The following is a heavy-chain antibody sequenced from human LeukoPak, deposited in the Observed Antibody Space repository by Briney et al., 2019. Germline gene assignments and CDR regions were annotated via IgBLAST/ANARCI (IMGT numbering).Heavy chain of an antibody. CDR2: IYHSGST. Sequence: SETLSLTCAVSGCSISSGYYWGWIRQPPGKGLEWIGSIYHSGSTYYNPSLKSRVTISVDTSKNQFSLKLSSVTAADTAVYYCARAYSGYDSVFPRFDPWGQGTLVTVSS. J-gene: IGHJ5*02. V-gene: IGHV4-38-2*01. CDR1: GCSISSGYY. CDR3: ARAYSGYDSVFPRFDP. D-gene: IGHD5-12*01.